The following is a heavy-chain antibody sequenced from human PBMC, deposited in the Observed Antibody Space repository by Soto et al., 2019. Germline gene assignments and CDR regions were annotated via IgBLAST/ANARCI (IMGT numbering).Heavy chain of an antibody. CDR3: ERAQRGRTAFTCDY. V-gene: IGHV4-61*01. J-gene: IGHJ4*02. CDR2: IYYSGTT. Sequence: SETLSLTCTVSGDSVGNENYYWAWIRQSPGKGLEWIGYIYYSGTTNYNSHLKSRVTLSVDTSRNQFSLSLTSLTAADTAVYFRERAQRGRTAFTCDYWGQGVLVTVSS. CDR1: GDSVGNENYY. D-gene: IGHD1-26*01.